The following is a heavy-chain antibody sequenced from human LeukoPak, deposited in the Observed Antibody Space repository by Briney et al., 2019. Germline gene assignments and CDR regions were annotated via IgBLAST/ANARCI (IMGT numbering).Heavy chain of an antibody. Sequence: GASVKVSCKASGYTFTHSPMNWVRQAPGQGLEWMGWINTNTGNPTYAQGFTGRFVFSLDTSVSTAYLQISSLKAEDTAVYYCASPRGISGSYYSYPNYYYYMDVWGKGTTVTVSS. D-gene: IGHD1-26*01. CDR3: ASPRGISGSYYSYPNYYYYMDV. V-gene: IGHV7-4-1*02. CDR2: INTNTGNP. J-gene: IGHJ6*03. CDR1: GYTFTHSP.